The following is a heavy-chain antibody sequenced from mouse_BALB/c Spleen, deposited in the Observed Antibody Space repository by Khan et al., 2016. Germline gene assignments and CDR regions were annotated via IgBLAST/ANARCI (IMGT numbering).Heavy chain of an antibody. CDR3: ATGFAY. J-gene: IGHJ3*01. CDR2: ISSSGST. Sequence: VQLQQSGPGLVKPSQSLSLTCTVTGYSITSDYAWNWIRQFPGNKLEWMGYISSSGSTSYNPSLKSRISITRDTSKNQFFLQLNSVTTADTATYYCATGFAYWGQGTLVTVSA. CDR1: GYSITSDYA. V-gene: IGHV3-2*02.